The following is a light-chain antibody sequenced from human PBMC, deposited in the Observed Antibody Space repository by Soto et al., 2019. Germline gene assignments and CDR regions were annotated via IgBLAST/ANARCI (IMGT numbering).Light chain of an antibody. CDR3: EQYNNWPPCT. J-gene: IGKJ1*01. V-gene: IGKV3-15*01. CDR2: GAS. CDR1: QSVSSN. Sequence: EIVMTRSPATLSVSPGERVPLSCRASQSVSSNLAWYQQKLGQDPRLLIYGASTRATGISPRFSGSGYGTEFTLTISSLQSEDFAVYYCEQYNNWPPCTFGQGTKVDI.